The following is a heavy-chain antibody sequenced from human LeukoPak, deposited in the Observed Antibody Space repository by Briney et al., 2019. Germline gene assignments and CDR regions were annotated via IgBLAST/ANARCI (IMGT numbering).Heavy chain of an antibody. CDR2: IIPILGIA. CDR1: GYTLTELS. J-gene: IGHJ4*02. Sequence: GASVKVSCKVSGYTLTELSMHWVRQAPGQGLEWMGRIIPILGIANYAQKFQGRVTITADKSTSTAYMELSSLRSEDTAVYYCARGGQIVGATFFDYWGQGTLVTVSS. CDR3: ARGGQIVGATFFDY. V-gene: IGHV1-69*04. D-gene: IGHD1-26*01.